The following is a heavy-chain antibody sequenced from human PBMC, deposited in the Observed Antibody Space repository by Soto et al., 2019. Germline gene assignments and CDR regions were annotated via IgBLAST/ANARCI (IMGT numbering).Heavy chain of an antibody. J-gene: IGHJ6*02. Sequence: ASVKVSCKASGYTFTSYAMHWVRQAPGQRLEWMGWINAGNGNTKYSQKFQGRVTITRDTSASTAYMELSSLRSEDTAVYYCARGDIVVVPAAMGYRDYYYGMDXWGQGTTVTVSS. CDR1: GYTFTSYA. V-gene: IGHV1-3*01. CDR3: ARGDIVVVPAAMGYRDYYYGMDX. CDR2: INAGNGNT. D-gene: IGHD2-2*01.